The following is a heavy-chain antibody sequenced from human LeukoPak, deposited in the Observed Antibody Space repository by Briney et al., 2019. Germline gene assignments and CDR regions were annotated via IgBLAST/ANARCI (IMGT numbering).Heavy chain of an antibody. Sequence: ASVKVSCKASGYTFTSYGISWVRQAPGQGLEWMGWISAYNGNTNYARKLQGRVTMTTDTSTSTAYMELRSLRSDDTAVYYCASLSSSSDIDYYYGMDVWGQGTTVTVSS. CDR1: GYTFTSYG. CDR2: ISAYNGNT. J-gene: IGHJ6*02. CDR3: ASLSSSSDIDYYYGMDV. V-gene: IGHV1-18*01. D-gene: IGHD6-6*01.